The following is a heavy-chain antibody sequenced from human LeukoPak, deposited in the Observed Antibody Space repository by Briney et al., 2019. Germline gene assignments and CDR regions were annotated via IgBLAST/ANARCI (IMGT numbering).Heavy chain of an antibody. CDR2: IYYTGRT. V-gene: IGHV4-38-2*02. CDR1: GYSISSGYY. J-gene: IGHJ3*02. D-gene: IGHD2-15*01. Sequence: SETLSLTCTVSGYSISSGYYWGWIRQSPEKGLEWIGSIYYTGRTYYNPSLKSRITISVDTSKNQFSLKLSSVTATDTAVYYCARGEDIVVVVAATRGGAFDIWGQGTMVTVSS. CDR3: ARGEDIVVVVAATRGGAFDI.